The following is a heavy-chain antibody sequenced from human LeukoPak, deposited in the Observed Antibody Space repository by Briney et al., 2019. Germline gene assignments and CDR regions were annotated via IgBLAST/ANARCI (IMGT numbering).Heavy chain of an antibody. J-gene: IGHJ4*02. V-gene: IGHV3-23*01. CDR1: GFTFSSYA. Sequence: GGSLRLSCAASGFTFSSYAMSWVRQAPGKGLEWVSAISGSGGSTYYADSVKGRFTISRDNSKNTLYVQMNSLRAEDTALYYCARDFSGLGYYFGSWGQGTLVTVSS. CDR2: ISGSGGST. CDR3: ARDFSGLGYYFGS. D-gene: IGHD6-19*01.